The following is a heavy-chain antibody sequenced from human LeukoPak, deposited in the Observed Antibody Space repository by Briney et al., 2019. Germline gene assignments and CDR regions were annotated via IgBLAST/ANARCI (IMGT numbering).Heavy chain of an antibody. D-gene: IGHD2-15*01. V-gene: IGHV4-59*12. CDR3: ARVRCSGGSCYYDY. CDR2: IYYSGST. J-gene: IGHJ4*02. Sequence: SETLSLTCTVSGGSISSYYWSWVRQPPGKGLEWIGYIYYSGSTNYNPSLKSRVTISVDTSKNQFSLKLSSVTAADTAVYYCARVRCSGGSCYYDYWGQGTLVTVSS. CDR1: GGSISSYY.